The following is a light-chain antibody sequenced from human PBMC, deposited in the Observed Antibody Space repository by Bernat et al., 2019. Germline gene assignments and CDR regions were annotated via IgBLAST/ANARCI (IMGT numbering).Light chain of an antibody. V-gene: IGLV2-11*01. CDR3: CSYAGSLNWV. Sequence: QSALTQPRSVSGSPGQSVTISCTGTSSDVGGYNYVSWYQQHPGKAPKLMIYDVNKRPSGVPDRFSGSKSGNTASLTISVLQAEDEADYYCCSYAGSLNWVFCGGTKLTVL. CDR1: SSDVGGYNY. J-gene: IGLJ3*02. CDR2: DVN.